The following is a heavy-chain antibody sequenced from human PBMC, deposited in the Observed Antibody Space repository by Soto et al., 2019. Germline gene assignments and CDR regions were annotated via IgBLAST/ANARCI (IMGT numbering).Heavy chain of an antibody. Sequence: ASVKVSCKASGYTFTSYAMHWVRQAPGQRLEWMGWINAGNGNTKYSQKFQGRVTITRDTSASTAYMELSSLRSEDTAVYYCARGIVVPAAILYYFDYWGQGTLVTVSS. CDR1: GYTFTSYA. CDR3: ARGIVVPAAILYYFDY. V-gene: IGHV1-3*01. D-gene: IGHD2-2*01. J-gene: IGHJ4*02. CDR2: INAGNGNT.